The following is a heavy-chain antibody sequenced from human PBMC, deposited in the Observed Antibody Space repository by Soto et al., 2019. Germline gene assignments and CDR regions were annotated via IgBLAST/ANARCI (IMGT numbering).Heavy chain of an antibody. D-gene: IGHD3-3*02. CDR3: AKVPIFGVVSRSYGMDV. Sequence: GGSLRLSCSASGFTFSSYAMHWVRQAPGKGLEYVSSISTNGGSTHYADSVKGRFTISRDNSKNTQYLQMSSLRADDTAVYYCAKVPIFGVVSRSYGMDVWGQGTTVTVSS. J-gene: IGHJ6*02. CDR1: GFTFSSYA. V-gene: IGHV3-64D*06. CDR2: ISTNGGST.